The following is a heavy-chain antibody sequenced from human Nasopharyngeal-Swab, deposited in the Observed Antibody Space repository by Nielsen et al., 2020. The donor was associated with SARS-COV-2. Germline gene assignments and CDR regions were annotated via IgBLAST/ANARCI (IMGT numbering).Heavy chain of an antibody. CDR1: GFTFSSYG. CDR2: ITSGGRTQ. CDR3: ADPPFSEY. Sequence: GESLKISCAASGFTFSSYGMHWVRQAPGKGLEWVGIITSGGRTQVYADSVEGRFTISRDNSKNTLYLQMNSLRADDTAVYYCADPPFSEYWGQGTLVTVSS. V-gene: IGHV3-30*03. J-gene: IGHJ4*02.